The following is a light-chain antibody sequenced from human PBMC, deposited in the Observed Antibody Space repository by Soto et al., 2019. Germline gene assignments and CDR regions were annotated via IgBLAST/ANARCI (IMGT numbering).Light chain of an antibody. Sequence: QSVLTQPASVSGSPGQSITISCTGTSSDVGSYNLVSWYQQHPGKVPKLMIYEASKRPSGVSNRFSGSKSGNTASLTISGLQAEDEADYYCCSYAGSSTFYVFGTGTKVTVL. J-gene: IGLJ1*01. CDR3: CSYAGSSTFYV. CDR2: EAS. V-gene: IGLV2-23*01. CDR1: SSDVGSYNL.